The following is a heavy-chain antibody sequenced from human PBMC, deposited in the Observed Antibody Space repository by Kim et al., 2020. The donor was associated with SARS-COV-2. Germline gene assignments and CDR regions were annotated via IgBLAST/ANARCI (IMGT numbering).Heavy chain of an antibody. CDR1: GFTFDDYA. J-gene: IGHJ6*02. Sequence: GGSLRLSCAASGFTFDDYAMHWVRQAPGKGLEWVSGISWNSGSIGYADSVKGRFTISRDNAKNSLYLQMNSLRAEDTALYYCAKVTGGGDYGADYYYGMDVWGQGTTVTVSS. CDR3: AKVTGGGDYGADYYYGMDV. D-gene: IGHD4-17*01. CDR2: ISWNSGSI. V-gene: IGHV3-9*01.